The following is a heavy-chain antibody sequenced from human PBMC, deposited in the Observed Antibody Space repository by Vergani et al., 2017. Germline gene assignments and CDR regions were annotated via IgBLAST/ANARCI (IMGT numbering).Heavy chain of an antibody. V-gene: IGHV3-7*01. CDR3: ARDQPNYYDSSGYGEFDY. CDR2: IKQDGSEK. CDR1: GFTFSSYW. J-gene: IGHJ4*02. Sequence: EVQLVESGGGLVQPGGSLRLSCAASGFTFSSYWMSWVRQAPGKGLEGVANIKQDGSEKYYVDSVKGRFTISRDNAKNSLYLQMNSLRAEDTAVYYCARDQPNYYDSSGYGEFDYWGQGTLVTVSS. D-gene: IGHD3-22*01.